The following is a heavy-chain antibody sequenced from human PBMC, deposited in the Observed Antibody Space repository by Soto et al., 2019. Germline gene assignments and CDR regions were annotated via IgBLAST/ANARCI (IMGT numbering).Heavy chain of an antibody. V-gene: IGHV3-23*01. CDR1: GFTFSSYA. CDR2: ISGSGGST. J-gene: IGHJ6*02. Sequence: EVQLLESGGGLVQPGGSLRLSCAASGFTFSSYAMSWIRQAPGKGLEWVSAISGSGGSTYYADSVKGRFTISRDNSKNTLYLQMNSLRAEDTAVYYCAKGGSYWFYYGMDVWGQGTTVTVSS. CDR3: AKGGSYWFYYGMDV. D-gene: IGHD1-26*01.